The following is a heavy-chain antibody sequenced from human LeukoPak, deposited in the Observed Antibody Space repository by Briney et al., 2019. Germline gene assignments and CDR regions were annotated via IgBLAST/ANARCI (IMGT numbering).Heavy chain of an antibody. V-gene: IGHV1-24*01. Sequence: ASVKVSCKVSGYTLTELSMHWVRQAPGKGLEWMGGFDPEDGETIYAQKFQGRVTMTEDTSTDTAYMELGSLRSEDTAVYYCATVAPNDYGDYNWFDPWGQGTLVTVSS. CDR1: GYTLTELS. CDR2: FDPEDGET. D-gene: IGHD4-17*01. J-gene: IGHJ5*02. CDR3: ATVAPNDYGDYNWFDP.